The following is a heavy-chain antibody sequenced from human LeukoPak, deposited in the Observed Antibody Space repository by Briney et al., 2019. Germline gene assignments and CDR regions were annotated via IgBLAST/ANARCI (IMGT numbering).Heavy chain of an antibody. CDR3: ARTGGHRITMVRGVRHGMDV. D-gene: IGHD3-10*01. Sequence: SETLSLTCTVSGGSISSSRYYWGWIRQPPGKGLEWIGEINHSGSTNYNPSLKSRVTISVDTSKNQFSLKLSSVTAADTAVYYCARTGGHRITMVRGVRHGMDVWGQGTTVTVSS. CDR1: GGSISSSRYY. J-gene: IGHJ6*02. CDR2: INHSGST. V-gene: IGHV4-39*07.